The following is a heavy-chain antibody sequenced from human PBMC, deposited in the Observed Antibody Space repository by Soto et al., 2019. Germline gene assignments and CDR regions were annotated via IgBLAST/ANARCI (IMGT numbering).Heavy chain of an antibody. V-gene: IGHV1-46*03. D-gene: IGHD1-7*01. CDR3: ARDLTGTTAMDAFDI. J-gene: IGHJ3*02. CDR2: INPSGGST. CDR1: GYTFTSYY. Sequence: ASVKVSCKASGYTFTSYYMHWVRHAPGQGLEWMGIINPSGGSTSYAQKFQGRVTMTRDTSTSTVYMELSSLRSEDTAVYYCARDLTGTTAMDAFDIWGQGTMVTVSS.